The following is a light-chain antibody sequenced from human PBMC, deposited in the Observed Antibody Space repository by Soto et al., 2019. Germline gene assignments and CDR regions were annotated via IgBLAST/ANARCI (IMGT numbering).Light chain of an antibody. CDR2: GAS. V-gene: IGKV3-15*01. Sequence: EIVMTQSPATLSVSPGERATLSCRASQSVSSNLAWYQQKPGQAPRLLIYGASTRATGIPARFSGSGSGTEFXLTISSLQSEDFAVYYCQQYNNWPPWTFGQGTKVEIK. CDR1: QSVSSN. J-gene: IGKJ1*01. CDR3: QQYNNWPPWT.